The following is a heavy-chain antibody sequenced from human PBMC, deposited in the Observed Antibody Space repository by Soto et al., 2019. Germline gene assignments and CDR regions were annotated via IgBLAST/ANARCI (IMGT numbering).Heavy chain of an antibody. D-gene: IGHD5-18*01. CDR1: GGSISSGGYY. CDR3: ARGKGIELKFYGMDV. CDR2: IYYSGST. V-gene: IGHV4-31*03. J-gene: IGHJ6*02. Sequence: KPSETLSLTCTVSGGSISSGGYYWSWIRQHPGKGLEWIGYIYYSGSTYYNPSLKSRVTISVDTSKNQFSLKLSSVTAADTAVYYCARGKGIELKFYGMDVWGQGTTVTVSS.